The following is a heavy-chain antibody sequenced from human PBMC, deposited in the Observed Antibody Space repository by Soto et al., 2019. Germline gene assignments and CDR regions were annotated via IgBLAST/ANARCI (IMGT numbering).Heavy chain of an antibody. J-gene: IGHJ4*02. D-gene: IGHD1-26*01. CDR1: EFTFSNYA. CDR3: ARDPGAGNFDY. Sequence: GGSLRLSCAASEFTFSNYAMSWVRQAPGKGLEWVSSISSSSSYIYYADSVKGRFTISRDNAKNSLYLQMNSLRAEDTAVYYCARDPGAGNFDYWGQGTLVTVSS. V-gene: IGHV3-21*01. CDR2: ISSSSSYI.